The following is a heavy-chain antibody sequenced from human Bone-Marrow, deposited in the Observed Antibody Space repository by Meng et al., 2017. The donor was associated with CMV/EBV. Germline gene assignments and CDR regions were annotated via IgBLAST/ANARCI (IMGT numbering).Heavy chain of an antibody. CDR2: INRSGST. Sequence: SETLSLTCAVYGGSFSGYYWSWIRQPPGKGLEWIGEINRSGSTNYNPSPKSRVTIPVDTSKNQFSLKLSSVTAADTAVYYCARGRRYCSSTSCYKGGYYYYYGMDVWGQGTTVTVSS. CDR1: GGSFSGYY. CDR3: ARGRRYCSSTSCYKGGYYYYYGMDV. J-gene: IGHJ6*01. D-gene: IGHD2-2*02. V-gene: IGHV4-34*01.